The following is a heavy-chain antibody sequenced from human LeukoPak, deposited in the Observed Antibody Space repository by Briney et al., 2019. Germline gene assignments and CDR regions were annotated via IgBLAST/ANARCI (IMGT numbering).Heavy chain of an antibody. J-gene: IGHJ3*02. CDR2: ISWNSGSI. CDR1: GFTFDDYA. Sequence: GRSLRLSCAASGFTFDDYAMHWVRQAPGKGLEWVSGISWNSGSIGYADSVKGRFTISRDNAKNSLYLQMNSLRAEDTALYYCAKGSEGPYYYDSSGSVGAFDIWGQGTMVTVSS. CDR3: AKGSEGPYYYDSSGSVGAFDI. V-gene: IGHV3-9*01. D-gene: IGHD3-22*01.